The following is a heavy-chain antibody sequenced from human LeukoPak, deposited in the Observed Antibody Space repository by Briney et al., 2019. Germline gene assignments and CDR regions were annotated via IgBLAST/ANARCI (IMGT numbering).Heavy chain of an antibody. CDR2: ISSNGGST. Sequence: GGSLRLSCAASGFTFSSYAMHWVRQAPGKGLEYVSAISSNGGSTYYANSVKGRFTISRDNAKNSLYLQMNSLRAEDTAVYYCARDLYYYDSSGFDYWGQGTLVTVSS. V-gene: IGHV3-64*01. D-gene: IGHD3-22*01. CDR1: GFTFSSYA. J-gene: IGHJ4*02. CDR3: ARDLYYYDSSGFDY.